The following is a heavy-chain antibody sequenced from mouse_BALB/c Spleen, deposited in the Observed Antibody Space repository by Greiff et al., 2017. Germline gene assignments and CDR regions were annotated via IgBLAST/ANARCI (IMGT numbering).Heavy chain of an antibody. D-gene: IGHD2-1*01. CDR3: TREDGNLYAMDY. CDR2: ISSGGSYT. J-gene: IGHJ4*01. V-gene: IGHV5-6-4*01. Sequence: EVNLVESGGGLVKPGGSLKLSCAASGFTFSSYTMSWVRQTPEKRLEWVATISSGGSYTYYPDSVKGRFTISRDNAKNTLYLQMSSLKSEDTAMYYCTREDGNLYAMDYWGQGTSVTVSS. CDR1: GFTFSSYT.